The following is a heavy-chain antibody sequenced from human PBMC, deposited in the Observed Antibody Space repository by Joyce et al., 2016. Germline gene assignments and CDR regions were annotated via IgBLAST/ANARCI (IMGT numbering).Heavy chain of an antibody. Sequence: EVQLVQSGAEVKKPGESLRISCKGSGYSFTSHWISWVRQMPGKGLEWMGRIDPRGSYTDYSPSFEGHVTISVDKTISAAYRQWSSLRASDTAIYYCARHVTDWFDPWGQGTLVTVSS. CDR3: ARHVTDWFDP. J-gene: IGHJ5*02. CDR1: GYSFTSHW. D-gene: IGHD3-10*02. V-gene: IGHV5-10-1*03. CDR2: IDPRGSYT.